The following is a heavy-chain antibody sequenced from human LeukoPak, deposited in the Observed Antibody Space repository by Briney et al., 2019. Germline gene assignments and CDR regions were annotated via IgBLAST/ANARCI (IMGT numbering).Heavy chain of an antibody. D-gene: IGHD6-13*01. V-gene: IGHV3-30*18. CDR3: AKDSAQQDRGYYGLDV. CDR2: ISDDGSNK. CDR1: GFTFSHYG. Sequence: PGRSLRLSCAVSGFTFSHYGMHWVRQAPGKGLEWVAVISDDGSNKYYGDSVKGRFTISRDNSKNTLYLQVDSLRDDDTAVYHCAKDSAQQDRGYYGLDVWGQGTTVTVSS. J-gene: IGHJ6*02.